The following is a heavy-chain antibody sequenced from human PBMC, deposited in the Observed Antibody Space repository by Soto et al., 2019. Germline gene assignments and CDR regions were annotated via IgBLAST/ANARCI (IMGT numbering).Heavy chain of an antibody. V-gene: IGHV4-59*01. J-gene: IGHJ6*03. CDR3: ARGREVIAPRSRGDYYYYMDV. Sequence: SETLSLTCTVSGGSISSYYWSWIRQPPGKGLEWIGYIYYSGSTNYNPSLKSRVTISVDTSKNQFSLKLSSVTAADTAVYYCARGREVIAPRSRGDYYYYMDVWGKGTTVTVSS. CDR1: GGSISSYY. D-gene: IGHD2-21*01. CDR2: IYYSGST.